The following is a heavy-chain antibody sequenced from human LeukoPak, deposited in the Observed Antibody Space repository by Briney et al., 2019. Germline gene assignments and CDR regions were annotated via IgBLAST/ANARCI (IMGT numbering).Heavy chain of an antibody. J-gene: IGHJ6*04. D-gene: IGHD3-10*02. CDR2: ISGSGGST. Sequence: GGSLRLSCAASGFTFSSYGMSWVRQAPGKGLEWVSAISGSGGSTYYADSVKGRFTISRDNAKNSLYMQMNSLRAEDTAVYYCAELGITMIGGVWGKGTTVTISS. V-gene: IGHV3-23*01. CDR3: AELGITMIGGV. CDR1: GFTFSSYG.